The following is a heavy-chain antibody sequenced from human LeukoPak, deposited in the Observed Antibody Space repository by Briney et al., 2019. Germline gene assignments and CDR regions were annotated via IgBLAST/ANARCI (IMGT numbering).Heavy chain of an antibody. V-gene: IGHV4-38-2*02. J-gene: IGHJ4*02. CDR3: VREGSGNTLGY. D-gene: IGHD2-15*01. CDR2: TYRTGST. CDR1: GYSISSGYY. Sequence: PSETLSLTCAVSGYSISSGYYWGWIRQPPQKGLEWIATTYRTGSTYYNPSLKSRVTISVDTSKNQFSLKLSSVTAADTAVYYCVREGSGNTLGYWGQGTLVTVSS.